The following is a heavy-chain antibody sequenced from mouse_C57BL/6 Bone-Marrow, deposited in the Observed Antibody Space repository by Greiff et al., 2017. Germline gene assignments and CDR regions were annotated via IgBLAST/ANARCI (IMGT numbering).Heavy chain of an antibody. D-gene: IGHD3-2*02. CDR2: IDPSDSYT. Sequence: QVHVKQPGAELVMPGASVKLSCKASGYTFTSYWMHWVKQRPGQGLEWIGEIDPSDSYTNYNQKFKGKSTLTVDKSSSTAYMQLSSLTSEDSAVYYCARAVADSSGPGAMDYWGQGTSVTVSS. J-gene: IGHJ4*01. CDR3: ARAVADSSGPGAMDY. V-gene: IGHV1-69*01. CDR1: GYTFTSYW.